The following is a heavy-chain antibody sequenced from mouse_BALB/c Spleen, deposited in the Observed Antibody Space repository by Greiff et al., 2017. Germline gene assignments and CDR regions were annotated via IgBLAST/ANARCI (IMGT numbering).Heavy chain of an antibody. J-gene: IGHJ2*01. V-gene: IGHV1-7*01. D-gene: IGHD1-2*01. CDR3: ARGGLRLRDY. CDR2: INPSTGYT. CDR1: GYTFTSYW. Sequence: VKLVESGAELAKPGASVKMSCKASGYTFTSYWMHWVKQRPGQGLEWIGYINPSTGYTEYNQKFKDKATLTADKSSSTAYMQLSSLTSEDSAVYYCARGGLRLRDYWGQGTTLTVSS.